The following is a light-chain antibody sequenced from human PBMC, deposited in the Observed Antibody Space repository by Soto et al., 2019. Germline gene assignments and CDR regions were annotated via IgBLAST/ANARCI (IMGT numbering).Light chain of an antibody. Sequence: EIVLTQSPGTLSLSPGERATLSCRASQSVSSNYLAWYQQKPGQAPRLLIYGASSRATGIPDRFSGSGSGTDFTLTISRLETEDFAVYYCQQYYDWPRTFGQGTKVDIK. CDR2: GAS. CDR3: QQYYDWPRT. J-gene: IGKJ1*01. V-gene: IGKV3-20*01. CDR1: QSVSSNY.